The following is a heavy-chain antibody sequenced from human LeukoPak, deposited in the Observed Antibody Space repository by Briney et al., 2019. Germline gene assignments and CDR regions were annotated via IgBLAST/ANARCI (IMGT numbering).Heavy chain of an antibody. Sequence: GGSLRLSCAASGFTFSSYAMHWVRQAPGKGLEWVAVISYDGSNKYYADSVKGRFTISRDNSKNTLYLQMNSLRAEDTAVYYCANHFSSSHYYYYGMDVWGQGTTVTVSS. D-gene: IGHD6-13*01. J-gene: IGHJ6*02. V-gene: IGHV3-30-3*01. CDR3: ANHFSSSHYYYYGMDV. CDR2: ISYDGSNK. CDR1: GFTFSSYA.